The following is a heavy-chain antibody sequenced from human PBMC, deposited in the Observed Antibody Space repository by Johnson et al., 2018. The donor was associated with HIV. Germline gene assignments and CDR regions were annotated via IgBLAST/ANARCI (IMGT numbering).Heavy chain of an antibody. D-gene: IGHD3-10*01. J-gene: IGHJ3*01. CDR2: IRNKPSSYST. Sequence: VQLVESGGGLVQPGGSLRLSCVGSGFSFSDHFMDWVRQAPGKGLEWVGRIRNKPSSYSTEYAASVKGRFTVSRDDSKNSVYLQMSSLKTEATAVYYCARDRDGVGVSWGQGTMVTVSS. CDR1: GFSFSDHF. CDR3: ARDRDGVGVS. V-gene: IGHV3-72*01.